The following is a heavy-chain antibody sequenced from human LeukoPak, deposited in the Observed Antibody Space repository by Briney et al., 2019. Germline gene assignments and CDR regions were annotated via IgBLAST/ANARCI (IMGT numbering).Heavy chain of an antibody. V-gene: IGHV3-30*18. Sequence: YPGGSLRLSCVGSGFTFSNYGMHWVRQAPDKGLEWVAVVARDGTVKYYADPVKGRFTISRDNGKKTLYLEMTSLRPEDTAVYYCAKEEGIKRGTNFDSWGQGSLVTVSS. CDR2: VARDGTVK. D-gene: IGHD1-7*01. J-gene: IGHJ4*02. CDR3: AKEEGIKRGTNFDS. CDR1: GFTFSNYG.